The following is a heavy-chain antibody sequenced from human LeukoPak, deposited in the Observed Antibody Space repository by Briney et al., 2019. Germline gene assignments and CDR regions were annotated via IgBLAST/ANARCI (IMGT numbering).Heavy chain of an antibody. CDR3: APQRGFRLLDRYFES. Sequence: GGSLRLSCAASGFTFSSYSMNWVRQAPGKGLEWISYISSGSTTVYYADSVKGRFTISRDNAKNSLYLQMNSLRAEDTAVYYCAPQRGFRLLDRYFESWGQGTLVTVSS. J-gene: IGHJ4*02. CDR2: ISSGSTTV. CDR1: GFTFSSYS. D-gene: IGHD5-18*01. V-gene: IGHV3-48*01.